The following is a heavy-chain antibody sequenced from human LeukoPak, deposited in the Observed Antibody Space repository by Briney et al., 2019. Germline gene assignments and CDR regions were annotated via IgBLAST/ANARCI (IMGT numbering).Heavy chain of an antibody. J-gene: IGHJ6*04. CDR1: GFIFSNYA. CDR3: AELGITMIGGV. V-gene: IGHV3-48*03. Sequence: GGSLRLSCAASGFIFSNYAMSWVRQAPGKGLEWVSYISSSGSTIYYADSVKGRFTISRDNAKNSLYLQMNSLRAEDTAVYYCAELGITMIGGVWGKGTTVTISS. D-gene: IGHD3-10*02. CDR2: ISSSGSTI.